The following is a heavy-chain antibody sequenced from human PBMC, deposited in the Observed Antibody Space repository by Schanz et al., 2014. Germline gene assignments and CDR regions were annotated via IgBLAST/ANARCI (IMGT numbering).Heavy chain of an antibody. Sequence: QVQLVQSGAEVKKPGASMKVSCKASGYTFTSYSMHWVRQAPGQGLEWMGKIIPVLNIATYAQRFQGRVSITADTSTNTAYMELSSLTSEDTAVHYCARGRGFYDYWGQGTLVTVSS. D-gene: IGHD3-10*01. CDR1: GYTFTSYS. CDR3: ARGRGFYDY. CDR2: IIPVLNIA. J-gene: IGHJ4*02. V-gene: IGHV1-69*09.